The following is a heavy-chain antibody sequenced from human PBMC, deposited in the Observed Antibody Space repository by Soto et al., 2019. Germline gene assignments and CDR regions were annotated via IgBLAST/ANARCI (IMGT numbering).Heavy chain of an antibody. CDR3: AKETGITMIVVVISIDY. V-gene: IGHV3-23*01. D-gene: IGHD3-22*01. CDR1: GFTFSSYA. CDR2: ISGSGGST. J-gene: IGHJ4*02. Sequence: GGSLRLSCAASGFTFSSYAMSWVRQAPGKGLEWVSAISGSGGSTYYADSVKGRFTISRDNSKNTLYLQMNSLRAEDTAVYYCAKETGITMIVVVISIDYWGQGTLVTVSS.